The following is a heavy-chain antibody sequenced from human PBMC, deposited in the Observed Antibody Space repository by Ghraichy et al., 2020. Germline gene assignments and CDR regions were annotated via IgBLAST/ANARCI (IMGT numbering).Heavy chain of an antibody. CDR2: ISSSGSTI. D-gene: IGHD3-9*01. V-gene: IGHV3-11*01. CDR3: ATAPTALPYLDWPNASVSY. J-gene: IGHJ4*02. CDR1: GFTFSDYY. Sequence: GGSLRLSCAASGFTFSDYYMSWIRQAPGKGLEWVSYISSSGSTIYYADSVKGRFTISRDNAKNSLYLQMNSLRAEDTAVYYCATAPTALPYLDWPNASVSYWGQGTLVTVSS.